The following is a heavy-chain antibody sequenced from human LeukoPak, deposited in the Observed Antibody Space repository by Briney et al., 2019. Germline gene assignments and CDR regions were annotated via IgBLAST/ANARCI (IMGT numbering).Heavy chain of an antibody. CDR3: ARDLGTSNYGY. J-gene: IGHJ4*02. D-gene: IGHD4-11*01. Sequence: KPSETLSLTCAVYGGSFSGYYWSWIRQPPGKGLEWIGEINHSGSTNYNPSLKSRVTISVDTSKNQFSLKLSSVTAADTAVYYCARDLGTSNYGYWGQGTLVTVSS. V-gene: IGHV4-34*01. CDR1: GGSFSGYY. CDR2: INHSGST.